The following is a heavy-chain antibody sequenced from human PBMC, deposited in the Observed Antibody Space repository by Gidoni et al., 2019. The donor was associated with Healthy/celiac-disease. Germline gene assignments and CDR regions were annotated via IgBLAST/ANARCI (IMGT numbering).Heavy chain of an antibody. V-gene: IGHV4-30-4*01. J-gene: IGHJ5*02. D-gene: IGHD4-17*01. Sequence: EWIGYIYYSGSTYYNPSLKSRVTISVDTSKNPFSLKLSSVTAADTAVYYCARALIPTTVTTYFDPWGQGTLVTVSS. CDR2: IYYSGST. CDR3: ARALIPTTVTTYFDP.